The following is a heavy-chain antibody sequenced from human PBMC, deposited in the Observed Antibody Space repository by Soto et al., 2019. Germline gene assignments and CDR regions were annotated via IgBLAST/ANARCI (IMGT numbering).Heavy chain of an antibody. CDR3: ARVGGGYQLLHAFDI. D-gene: IGHD2-2*01. CDR1: GFTFSSYS. CDR2: ISSSSSYI. V-gene: IGHV3-21*01. Sequence: GGSLRLSCAASGFTFSSYSMNWVRQAPGKGLEWVSSISSSSSYIYYADAVKGRFTISRDNAKNSLYLQMNSLRAEDTAVYYCARVGGGYQLLHAFDIWGQGTMVTVSS. J-gene: IGHJ3*02.